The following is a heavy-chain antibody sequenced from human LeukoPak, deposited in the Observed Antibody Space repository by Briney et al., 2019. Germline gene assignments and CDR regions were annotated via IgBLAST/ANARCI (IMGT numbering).Heavy chain of an antibody. CDR3: ARQSAMVTENMEYYFDY. J-gene: IGHJ4*02. V-gene: IGHV5-51*01. Sequence: GESLKISCKASGYSFPNFWIGWVRQTPGKGLEWMGVIYPGASDVRYSPSFQGQVTISADKSISTAYLQWSSLKASDTAMYYCARQSAMVTENMEYYFDYWGQGTLVTVSS. D-gene: IGHD5-18*01. CDR2: IYPGASDV. CDR1: GYSFPNFW.